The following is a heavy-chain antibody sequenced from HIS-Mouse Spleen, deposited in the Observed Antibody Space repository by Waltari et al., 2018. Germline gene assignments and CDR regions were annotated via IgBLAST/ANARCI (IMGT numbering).Heavy chain of an antibody. J-gene: IGHJ2*01. V-gene: IGHV4-39*07. Sequence: QLQLQESGPGLVKPSETLSLTCTVSGGSISSSSYYWGWIRQPPGKGLEWIGSIYYSGGTYYNPSLKGRVTISVETSKNQVSLKLSSVTAADTAVYYCAREIPYSSSWYDWYFDLWGRGTLVTVSS. CDR1: GGSISSSSYY. CDR2: IYYSGGT. D-gene: IGHD6-13*01. CDR3: AREIPYSSSWYDWYFDL.